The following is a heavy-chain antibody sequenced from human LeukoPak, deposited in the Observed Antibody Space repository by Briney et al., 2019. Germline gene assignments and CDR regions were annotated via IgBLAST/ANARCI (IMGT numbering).Heavy chain of an antibody. D-gene: IGHD6-13*01. CDR3: ARRGIAAAGGGPWDY. CDR2: INHSGST. V-gene: IGHV4-34*01. CDR1: GGSFSGYY. Sequence: SETLSLTCAVYGGSFSGYYWSWIRQPPGKGLEWIGEINHSGSTNYNPSLKSRVTIAVDTSKNQFSLKLSSVTAADTAVYYGARRGIAAAGGGPWDYWGQGTLVTVSS. J-gene: IGHJ4*02.